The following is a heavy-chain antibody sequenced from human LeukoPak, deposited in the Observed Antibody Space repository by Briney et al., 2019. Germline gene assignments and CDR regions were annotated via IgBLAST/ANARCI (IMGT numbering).Heavy chain of an antibody. CDR1: GRPISSYY. CDR3: ARVSLGSAVGGYYYYYMDV. J-gene: IGHJ6*03. CDR2: IYYSGGT. V-gene: IGHV4-59*07. Sequence: PSDPVSLLCSLWGRPISSYYEICLPHPPGRALVGIGYIYYSGGTNYNPSLKSRVTISGDTAKNQFSLKLSSVNAADTAVYYCARVSLGSAVGGYYYYYMDVWGKGTTVSVSS. D-gene: IGHD1-26*01.